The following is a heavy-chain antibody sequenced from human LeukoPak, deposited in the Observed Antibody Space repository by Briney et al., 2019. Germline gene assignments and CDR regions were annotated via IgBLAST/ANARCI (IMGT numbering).Heavy chain of an antibody. D-gene: IGHD3-22*01. V-gene: IGHV3-48*03. Sequence: GGSLRLSCAASGFTFSSYEMNWVRQAPGKGLEWVSYISSSGSTIYYADSVKGRFTISRDSAKNSLYLQMNNLRAEDTAVYYCARSPDYYDSSEDYWGQGTLVTVSS. J-gene: IGHJ4*02. CDR1: GFTFSSYE. CDR2: ISSSGSTI. CDR3: ARSPDYYDSSEDY.